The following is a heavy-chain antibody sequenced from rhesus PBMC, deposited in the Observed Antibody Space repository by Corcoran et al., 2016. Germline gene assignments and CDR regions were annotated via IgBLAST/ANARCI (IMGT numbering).Heavy chain of an antibody. V-gene: IGHV4-173*01. CDR3: SREGSGWSAAPDY. CDR2: ISGSGGST. CDR1: GGTICSDY. J-gene: IGHJ4*01. D-gene: IGHD6S26*01. Sequence: QLQLQESGPGLVKPSETLSLTCDVSGGTICSDYRSWSRQPPATGLEWIGRISGSGGSTDYNPSLKSRVTISTDTSKNQFSLKLSSVTTADTAVYYCSREGSGWSAAPDYWGQGVLVTVSS.